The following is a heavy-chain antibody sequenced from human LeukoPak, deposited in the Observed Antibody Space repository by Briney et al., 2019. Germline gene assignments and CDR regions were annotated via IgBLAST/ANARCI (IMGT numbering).Heavy chain of an antibody. CDR1: GYTFTAYY. D-gene: IGHD2-2*01. CDR3: ARDVHCSSTSCYLLDS. J-gene: IGHJ4*02. CDR2: LNPNSGDT. Sequence: ASVKVSSKASGYTFTAYYMHWVRQAPGQGLEWMGWLNPNSGDTNYAQKFQGRVAMTRDTSISTAYMELSRLRSDDTAVYYCARDVHCSSTSCYLLDSWGQGALVTVSS. V-gene: IGHV1-2*02.